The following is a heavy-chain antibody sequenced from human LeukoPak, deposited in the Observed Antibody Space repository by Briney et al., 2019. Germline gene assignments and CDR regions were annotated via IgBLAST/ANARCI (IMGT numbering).Heavy chain of an antibody. J-gene: IGHJ6*02. CDR2: LGSAGDK. CDR3: ARAKRETSTRPWTSGMDV. D-gene: IGHD3/OR15-3a*01. V-gene: IGHV3-13*01. Sequence: GGSLRLSCAASGFTLSDYDIHWVRQPIGKGLDWVSGLGSAGDKYHAGSERGRFTISREDAENSVYLQMNGLRPEDTAIYYCARAKRETSTRPWTSGMDVWGQGTWVTVSS. CDR1: GFTLSDYD.